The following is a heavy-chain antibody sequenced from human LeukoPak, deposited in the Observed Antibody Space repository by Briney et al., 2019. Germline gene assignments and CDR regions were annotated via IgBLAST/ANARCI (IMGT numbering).Heavy chain of an antibody. J-gene: IGHJ4*02. CDR2: IYLGDSDT. V-gene: IGHV5-51*01. CDR3: ARRYGSGSYYAYFDY. Sequence: GESLKISCKGSGYSFTNYWIGWVRQMPGKGLEWMGTIYLGDSDTRYSPSFQGQVTISADKSISTAYLQWSSLKASDTAMYHCARRYGSGSYYAYFDYWGQGTLVTVSS. CDR1: GYSFTNYW. D-gene: IGHD3-10*01.